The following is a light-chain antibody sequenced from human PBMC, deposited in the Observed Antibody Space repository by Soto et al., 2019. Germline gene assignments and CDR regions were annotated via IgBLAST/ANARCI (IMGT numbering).Light chain of an antibody. Sequence: QSALTQPASVSGSPGQSITISCTGTSSDVGSYNYVSWYQQHPGKAPKFMIYDVSSRPSGVSNRFSGSKSGNTASLTISGLQAEDEADYYCCSYTTSNTRQIVFGTGTKLTVL. CDR3: CSYTTSNTRQIV. J-gene: IGLJ1*01. CDR1: SSDVGSYNY. V-gene: IGLV2-14*01. CDR2: DVS.